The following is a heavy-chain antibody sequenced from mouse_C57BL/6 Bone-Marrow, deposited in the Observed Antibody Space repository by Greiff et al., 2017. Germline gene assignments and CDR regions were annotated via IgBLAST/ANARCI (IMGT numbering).Heavy chain of an antibody. V-gene: IGHV3-1*01. CDR1: GYSITSGYD. CDR2: ISYSGST. CDR3: ARGLYYDYDGAY. J-gene: IGHJ3*01. Sequence: VQLQQSGPGMVKPSQSLSLTCTVTGYSITSGYDWHWIRHFPGNKLEWMGYISYSGSTNYNPSLKSRISITHDTSTNHFFLKLNSVTTEDTATYYCARGLYYDYDGAYWGQGTLVTVSA. D-gene: IGHD2-4*01.